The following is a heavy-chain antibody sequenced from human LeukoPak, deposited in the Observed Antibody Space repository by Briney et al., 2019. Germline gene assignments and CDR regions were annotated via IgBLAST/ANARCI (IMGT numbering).Heavy chain of an antibody. V-gene: IGHV5-51*01. Sequence: GESLKISCKGSGYSFTSYWIGWVRQMPGKGLEWMGIIYPGDSDTRYSPSFQGQVTISADKSISTAYLQWSSLKASDTAMYYCARHPGPLRLGELSYPGPLDYWGQGTLVTVSS. D-gene: IGHD3-16*02. J-gene: IGHJ4*02. CDR3: ARHPGPLRLGELSYPGPLDY. CDR1: GYSFTSYW. CDR2: IYPGDSDT.